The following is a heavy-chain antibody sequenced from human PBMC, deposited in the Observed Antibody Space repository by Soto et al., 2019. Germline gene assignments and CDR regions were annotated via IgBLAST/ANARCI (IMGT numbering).Heavy chain of an antibody. J-gene: IGHJ5*02. V-gene: IGHV4-59*08. Sequence: PSETLSLTCTVSGGSISSYYWSWIRQPPGKGLEWIGYIYYSGSTNYNPSLKSRVTISVDTSKNQFSLKLSSVTAADTAVYYCARWAAADPYNWFDPWGQGTLVTVSS. D-gene: IGHD6-13*01. CDR3: ARWAAADPYNWFDP. CDR1: GGSISSYY. CDR2: IYYSGST.